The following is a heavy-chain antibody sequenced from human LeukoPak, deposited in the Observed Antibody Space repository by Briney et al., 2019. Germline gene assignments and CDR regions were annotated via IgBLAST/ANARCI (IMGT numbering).Heavy chain of an antibody. CDR3: AKAATIFGVVTNFDY. V-gene: IGHV3-23*01. CDR1: GFTFSSYA. Sequence: AGGSLRLSCAASGFTFSSYAMSWVRQAPGKGLEWVSAISGSGGSTYYADSVKGRFTISRDNSKNTLYLQMNSLRAEDTAVYYCAKAATIFGVVTNFDYWGQGTLVTVSS. D-gene: IGHD3-3*01. J-gene: IGHJ4*02. CDR2: ISGSGGST.